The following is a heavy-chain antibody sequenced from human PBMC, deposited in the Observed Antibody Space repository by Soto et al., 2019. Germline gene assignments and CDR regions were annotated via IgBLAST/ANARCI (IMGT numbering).Heavy chain of an antibody. D-gene: IGHD3-16*01. Sequence: VQLVESGGGLIQPGGSLRLSCAASGFTVSNNHMTWVRQAAGKGLELVSFVHGGGSTSYADSVKGRFTISRDKSKNTLYLQMYSLRAEDTAIYYCAGRLTTAASLDYWGRGTLVTVSS. CDR2: VHGGGST. CDR3: AGRLTTAASLDY. V-gene: IGHV3-53*01. CDR1: GFTVSNNH. J-gene: IGHJ4*02.